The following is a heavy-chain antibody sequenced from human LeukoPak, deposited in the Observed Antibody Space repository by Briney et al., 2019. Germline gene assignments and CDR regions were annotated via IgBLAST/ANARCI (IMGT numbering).Heavy chain of an antibody. J-gene: IGHJ4*02. CDR2: TYFSGST. CDR3: ARVRALSYYDSSGDLYYFQY. V-gene: IGHV4-61*01. Sequence: SETLSLTCSVSGGSVSSGSYYWNWIRQPPGKGLEWIGYTYFSGSTNYNPSLKSRVTISVDTSKNQFSLKLSSVTAADTAVYYCARVRALSYYDSSGDLYYFQYWGQGTLVTVSS. CDR1: GGSVSSGSYY. D-gene: IGHD3-22*01.